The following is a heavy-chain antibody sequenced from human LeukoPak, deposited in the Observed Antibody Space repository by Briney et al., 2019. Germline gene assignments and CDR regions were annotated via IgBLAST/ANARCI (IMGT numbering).Heavy chain of an antibody. CDR2: ISGGGNST. V-gene: IGHV3-23*01. CDR1: EFSFDNYA. J-gene: IGHJ4*02. CDR3: AKAGVHFDFWSGYPDY. Sequence: GGSLRLSCAASEFSFDNYAMTWVRQAPGKGLEWVSGISGGGNSTYYADSVKGRFTISRDNSKNTLYLQMNSLRAEDTAIYYCAKAGVHFDFWSGYPDYWGQGTLVTVPS. D-gene: IGHD3-3*01.